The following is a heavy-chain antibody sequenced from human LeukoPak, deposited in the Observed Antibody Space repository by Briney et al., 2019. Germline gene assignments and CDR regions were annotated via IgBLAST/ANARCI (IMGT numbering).Heavy chain of an antibody. Sequence: GGSLRLSCAASGFTFSSYSMNWVRQAPGKGLEWVSSISSSSSYIYYADSGKGRFTISRDNAKNSLYLQMNSLRAEDTAVYYCARKYHTYYDILTGHTQHWYFDLWGRGTLVTVSS. CDR3: ARKYHTYYDILTGHTQHWYFDL. J-gene: IGHJ2*01. D-gene: IGHD3-9*01. V-gene: IGHV3-21*01. CDR2: ISSSSSYI. CDR1: GFTFSSYS.